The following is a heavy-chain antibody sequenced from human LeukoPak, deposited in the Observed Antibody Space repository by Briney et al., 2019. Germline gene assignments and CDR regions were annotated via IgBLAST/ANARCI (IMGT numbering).Heavy chain of an antibody. CDR3: ARENSGSYREFDY. J-gene: IGHJ4*02. CDR1: GGTISSYY. Sequence: SETLSFTCTVSGGTISSYYWSWIRQPDGKGLEWIGRIYTSGSTNYNASLKSRVSMSVDTSKNQFSLKLSSVTAADTAVFYCARENSGSYREFDYWGQGTLVTVSS. CDR2: IYTSGST. D-gene: IGHD1-26*01. V-gene: IGHV4-4*07.